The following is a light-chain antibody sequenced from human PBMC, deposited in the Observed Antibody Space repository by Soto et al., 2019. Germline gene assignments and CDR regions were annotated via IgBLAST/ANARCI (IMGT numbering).Light chain of an antibody. CDR2: EGS. V-gene: IGLV2-23*01. CDR3: CSYAGSSTGVV. Sequence: QSALTQPASVSGSPGQSITISCNGTSSDVGSYNLVSWYQNHPGKAPKPTIYEGSKRPSGVSKRFSGSKSGNTASLTISGLQAEDEADYYCCSYAGSSTGVVFGGGTKLTVL. CDR1: SSDVGSYNL. J-gene: IGLJ2*01.